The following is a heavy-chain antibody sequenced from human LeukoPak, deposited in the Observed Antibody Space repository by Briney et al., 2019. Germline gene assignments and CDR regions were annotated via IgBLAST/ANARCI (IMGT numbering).Heavy chain of an antibody. J-gene: IGHJ4*02. D-gene: IGHD3-10*01. CDR3: ATGRQIREADY. CDR1: GFNINDYY. CDR2: IGDGGRDI. V-gene: IGHV3-11*01. Sequence: GGSLRLSCAASGFNINDYYMAWIRQAPGKGLEWLSYIGDGGRDINYAAFVKGRFTISRDNARNSLYLQLNSLRVEDTAVYYCATGRQIREADYWGQGTLVTVAS.